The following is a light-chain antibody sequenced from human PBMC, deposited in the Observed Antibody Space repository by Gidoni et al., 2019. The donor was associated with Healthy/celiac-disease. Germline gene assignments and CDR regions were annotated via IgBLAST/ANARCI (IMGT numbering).Light chain of an antibody. V-gene: IGKV3-20*01. CDR1: QSVSSSY. J-gene: IGKJ4*01. Sequence: EIVLTQSPGTLSLAPGERATLSCRASQSVSSSYLAWYQQKPGQAPRLLIYGASSRATGIPDRFSGSGSGTDFTLTISRLEPEDFAVYYCQQYGSSPVTFXGGTKVEIK. CDR3: QQYGSSPVT. CDR2: GAS.